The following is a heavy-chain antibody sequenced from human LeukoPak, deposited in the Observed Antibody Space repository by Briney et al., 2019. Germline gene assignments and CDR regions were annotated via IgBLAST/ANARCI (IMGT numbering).Heavy chain of an antibody. CDR2: IYSGGAT. CDR1: GFTVSSNY. Sequence: GGSLRLSCAASGFTVSSNYMSWVRQAPGKGLEWVSVIYSGGATYYADSVKGRFTISRDNSKNTLYLQMNSLKTEDTAVYYCTTDAETYYYGSGSYSNWFDPWGQGTLVTVSS. D-gene: IGHD3-10*01. V-gene: IGHV3-53*01. CDR3: TTDAETYYYGSGSYSNWFDP. J-gene: IGHJ5*02.